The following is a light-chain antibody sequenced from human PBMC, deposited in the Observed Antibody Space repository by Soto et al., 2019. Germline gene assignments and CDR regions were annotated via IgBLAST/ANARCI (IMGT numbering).Light chain of an antibody. V-gene: IGKV3-15*01. CDR1: QTVGIK. CDR3: QQYNNWPYT. Sequence: EIVMTPSPATLSVSPGGRATLSCRASQTVGIKLAWYQQKAGQAPRLLFYGSSTRATDIPARFSGSGSGTEFTLTISSLQSEDFAVYYCQQYNNWPYTFGQGTTLEIK. J-gene: IGKJ2*01. CDR2: GSS.